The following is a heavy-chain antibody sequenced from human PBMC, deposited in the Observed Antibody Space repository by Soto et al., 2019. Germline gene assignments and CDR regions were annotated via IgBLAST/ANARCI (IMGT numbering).Heavy chain of an antibody. V-gene: IGHV2-5*02. Sequence: QITLKESGPTLVKPTQPLTLTCTFSGFSLRTSGVGVGWIRQPPGKALEWLALIYWDNDKRYSPSLESRLSITKDTSKNQVVLTMTNMDPVDTATYYCIHRQGAAADYWGQGTLVTVSS. CDR3: IHRQGAAADY. CDR1: GFSLRTSGVG. J-gene: IGHJ4*02. CDR2: IYWDNDK. D-gene: IGHD6-13*01.